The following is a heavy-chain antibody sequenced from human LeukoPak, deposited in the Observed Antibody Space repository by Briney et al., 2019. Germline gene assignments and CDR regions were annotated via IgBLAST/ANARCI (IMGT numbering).Heavy chain of an antibody. CDR2: INPSGGST. D-gene: IGHD3-9*01. V-gene: IGHV1-46*01. CDR1: GYTFTSYY. J-gene: IGHJ4*02. Sequence: ASVKVSCKASGYTFTSYYMHWVRQAPGQGLEWMGIINPSGGSTSYAQKFQGRVTMTTDTSTSTAYMELRSLRSDDTAVYYCARNYDILTGYYPFDYWGQGTLVTVSS. CDR3: ARNYDILTGYYPFDY.